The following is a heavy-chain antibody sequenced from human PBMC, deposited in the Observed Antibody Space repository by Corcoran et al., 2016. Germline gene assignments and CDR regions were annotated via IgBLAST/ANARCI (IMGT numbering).Heavy chain of an antibody. D-gene: IGHD4-4*01. Sequence: QLQLQESGPGLVKPSETLSLTCTVSGGSISSSSYYWGWIRQPPGKGLDWIGSIYYSGSTYYNPSLKSRVTISVDTSKNQFSLKLSSVTAADTAVYYCARDWDNDYSNYLRFDPWGQGTLVTVSS. J-gene: IGHJ5*02. CDR3: ARDWDNDYSNYLRFDP. CDR2: IYYSGST. CDR1: GGSISSSSYY. V-gene: IGHV4-39*07.